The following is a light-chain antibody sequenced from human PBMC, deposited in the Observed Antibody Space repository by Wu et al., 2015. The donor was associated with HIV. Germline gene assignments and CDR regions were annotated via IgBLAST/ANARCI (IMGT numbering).Light chain of an antibody. CDR2: GAS. V-gene: IGKV3-20*01. CDR3: QQYGSSPLT. J-gene: IGKJ4*01. Sequence: EIVMTQSPATLSVSPGERATLSCRASQSVSSSYLAWYQQKPGQAPRLLIYGASSRASGIPDRFSGSGSGTDFTLTIGRLEPEDFAVYYCQQYGSSPLTFGGGTKVEIK. CDR1: QSVSSSY.